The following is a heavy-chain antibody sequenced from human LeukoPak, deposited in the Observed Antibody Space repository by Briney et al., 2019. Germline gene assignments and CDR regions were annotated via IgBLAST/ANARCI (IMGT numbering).Heavy chain of an antibody. V-gene: IGHV3-20*04. J-gene: IGHJ4*02. CDR3: ARDDTIFGVVMAPDY. CDR1: GFTFDDYG. Sequence: GGSLRLSCAASGFTFDDYGMSWVRQAPGKGLEWCSGINWNGGSTGCADSVKGRFTISRDNAKNSLYLQMNSLIAEDTALYYCARDDTIFGVVMAPDYWGQGTLVTVSS. CDR2: INWNGGST. D-gene: IGHD3-3*01.